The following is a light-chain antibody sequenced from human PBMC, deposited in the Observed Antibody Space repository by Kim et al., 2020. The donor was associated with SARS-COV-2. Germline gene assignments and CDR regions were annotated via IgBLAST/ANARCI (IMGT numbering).Light chain of an antibody. V-gene: IGLV1-44*01. Sequence: QSVLTQPPSASGTPGQRVTISCSGGTSNIGGNTVTWYQQLPGTAPKLLIYSDDQRPSGVPDRFSAAKSGTSASLTISGLQFEDEAEYCCSSWDDSLYGPVFGAGTQLTVL. CDR1: TSNIGGNT. CDR2: SDD. J-gene: IGLJ3*02. CDR3: SSWDDSLYGPV.